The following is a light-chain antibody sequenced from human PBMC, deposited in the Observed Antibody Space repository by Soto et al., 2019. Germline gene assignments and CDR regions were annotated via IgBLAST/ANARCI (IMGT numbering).Light chain of an antibody. CDR1: SGDIGSYNR. V-gene: IGLV2-14*01. J-gene: IGLJ1*01. CDR2: EVT. Sequence: SALTQPASVPGSPGQSITISCTGTSGDIGSYNRVSWYQQHPGKAPKLIIYEVTDRPSGVSNRFSGSKSGNTASLTISGLQAEDEAEYYCSSYTNINTRACVFGTGTKV. CDR3: SSYTNINTRACV.